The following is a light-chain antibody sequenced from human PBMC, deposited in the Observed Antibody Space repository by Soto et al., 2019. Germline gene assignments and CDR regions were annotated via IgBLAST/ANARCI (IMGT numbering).Light chain of an antibody. J-gene: IGKJ2*01. CDR1: QSLLSRSTNKNY. V-gene: IGKV4-1*01. Sequence: DIVMTQSPDSLAVSLGERATINCKSSQSLLSRSTNKNYLAWYQQKPGQPPKVLIYGTSTRESGVPDRFSGSGSDTNFTLTFSGLQAEDVAVYFCQQYYSTPYTFGQGTKLEIK. CDR3: QQYYSTPYT. CDR2: GTS.